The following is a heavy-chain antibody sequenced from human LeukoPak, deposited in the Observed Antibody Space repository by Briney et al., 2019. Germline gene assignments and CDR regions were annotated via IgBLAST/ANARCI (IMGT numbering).Heavy chain of an antibody. CDR1: GGSISSANYY. CDR3: ARKSRPWSNRFVP. Sequence: PSETLSLTCTVSGGSISSANYYWSWIRQPPGKGLEWIGYINYSGSTFYNPSLERRIIISGDTSKNQISLKVTSVTTADSAVYYCARKSRPWSNRFVPLGQGTLVTVSS. CDR2: INYSGST. J-gene: IGHJ5*02. V-gene: IGHV4-30-4*01. D-gene: IGHD2-15*01.